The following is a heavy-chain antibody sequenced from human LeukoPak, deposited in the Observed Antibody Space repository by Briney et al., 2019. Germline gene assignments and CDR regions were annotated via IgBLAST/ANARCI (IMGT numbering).Heavy chain of an antibody. J-gene: IGHJ6*03. D-gene: IGHD2-15*01. CDR1: GYTLTELS. V-gene: IGHV1-24*01. CDR2: FDPEDGET. CDR3: ASESTPSYCSGGSCYPPLYYYMDV. Sequence: ASVKVSCKVSGYTLTELSMHWVRQAPGKGLEWMGGFDPEDGETIYAQKFQGRVTMTEDTSTDTAYMELSSLRSEDTAVYYCASESTPSYCSGGSCYPPLYYYMDVWGKGTTVTISS.